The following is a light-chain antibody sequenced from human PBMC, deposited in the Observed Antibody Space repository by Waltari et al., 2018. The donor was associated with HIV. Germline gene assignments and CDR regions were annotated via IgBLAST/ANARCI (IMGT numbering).Light chain of an antibody. CDR3: QQSYSTPPFT. CDR1: QSISSY. CDR2: AAS. J-gene: IGKJ2*01. Sequence: DIQMTQSPSSLSASVGDRVTITCRASQSISSYLNWYQQKPGKAPKLLIYAASRLQSGVPSRFSGSGSRTDFTLSISSLQPEDFATYYCQQSYSTPPFTFGQRTKMEI. V-gene: IGKV1-39*01.